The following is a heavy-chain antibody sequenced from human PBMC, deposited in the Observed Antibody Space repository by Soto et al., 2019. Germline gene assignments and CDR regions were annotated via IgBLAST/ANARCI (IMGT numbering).Heavy chain of an antibody. Sequence: ASVKVSCKASGGTFSSYAISWVRQAPGQGLEWMGGIIPIFGTANYAQKFQGRVTITADESTSTAYMELSSLRSEDTAVYYCASSEFDITIFPYDNYGMDVWGQGTTVTVSS. D-gene: IGHD3-3*01. CDR3: ASSEFDITIFPYDNYGMDV. CDR1: GGTFSSYA. V-gene: IGHV1-69*13. J-gene: IGHJ6*02. CDR2: IIPIFGTA.